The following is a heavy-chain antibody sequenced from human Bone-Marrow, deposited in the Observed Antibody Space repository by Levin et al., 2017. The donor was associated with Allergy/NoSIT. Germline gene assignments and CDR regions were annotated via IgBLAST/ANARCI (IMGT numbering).Heavy chain of an antibody. V-gene: IGHV3-30*18. J-gene: IGHJ6*02. D-gene: IGHD3-3*01. CDR2: ISYNGGNK. CDR1: GFTFDDHD. CDR3: AKPIFDFWSGYYYFGMDV. Sequence: PGGSLRLSCAASGFTFDDHDMLWVRQAPGQGLEWVAMISYNGGNKYYADSVKGRFTVSRDNLKNTLFLQMNGLRTDDTAVYYCAKPIFDFWSGYYYFGMDVWGHGTTVTVSS.